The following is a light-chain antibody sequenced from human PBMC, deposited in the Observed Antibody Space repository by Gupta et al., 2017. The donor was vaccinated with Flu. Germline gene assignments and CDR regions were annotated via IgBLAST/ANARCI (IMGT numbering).Light chain of an antibody. CDR1: SSDIGAYDF. V-gene: IGLV2-11*01. CDR2: DVT. CDR3: SSYADASSV. J-gene: IGLJ3*02. Sequence: QSALTQPRSVSGSPGQSVTISCTGTSSDIGAYDFVSWFQQDPGKAPKLIIYDVTKRSSGVPDRFSGSKSGNTASLTISGLQAEDEADYYCSSYADASSVFGGGTKLTVL.